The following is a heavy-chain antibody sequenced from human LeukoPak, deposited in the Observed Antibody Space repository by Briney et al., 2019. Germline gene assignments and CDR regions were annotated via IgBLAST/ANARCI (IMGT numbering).Heavy chain of an antibody. CDR1: GGSFSGYY. CDR3: AKGRFKDIVVVVAATRAFDI. V-gene: IGHV4-34*01. D-gene: IGHD2-15*01. Sequence: SETLSLTCAVYGGSFSGYYWSWIRQPPGKGLEWIGEINHSGSTNYNPSLKSRVTISVDTSKNQFSLKLSSVTAADTAVYYCAKGRFKDIVVVVAATRAFDIWGQGTMVTVSS. J-gene: IGHJ3*02. CDR2: INHSGST.